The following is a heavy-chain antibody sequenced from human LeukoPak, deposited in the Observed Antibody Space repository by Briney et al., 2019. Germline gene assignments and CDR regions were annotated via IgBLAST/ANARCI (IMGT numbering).Heavy chain of an antibody. J-gene: IGHJ4*02. D-gene: IGHD1-1*01. CDR1: GGSFSGYY. CDR3: ARGGNWNAPFDY. V-gene: IGHV4-34*01. CDR2: INHSGST. Sequence: SETLSLTCAVYGGSFSGYYWSWIRQPPGKGLEWIGEINHSGSTNYNPSLKSRVTISVDTSKNQFSLKLSSVTAADTAVYYCARGGNWNAPFDYWGQGTLVTVSS.